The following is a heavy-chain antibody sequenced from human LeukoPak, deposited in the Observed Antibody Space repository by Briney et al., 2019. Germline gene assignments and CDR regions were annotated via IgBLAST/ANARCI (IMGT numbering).Heavy chain of an antibody. V-gene: IGHV3-74*01. J-gene: IGHJ4*02. CDR2: INSDGSST. CDR1: GFTFSRYW. Sequence: GGSLRLSCAASGFTFSRYWMHWVRQAPGKGLVWVSRINSDGSSTSYADSVKGRFTISRDNAKNTLYLQMNSLRAEDTAVYYCARALRLLEVDYWGQGTLVTVSS. D-gene: IGHD3-3*01. CDR3: ARALRLLEVDY.